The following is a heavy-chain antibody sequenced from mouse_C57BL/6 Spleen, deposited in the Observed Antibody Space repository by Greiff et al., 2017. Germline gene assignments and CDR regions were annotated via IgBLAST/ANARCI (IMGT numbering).Heavy chain of an antibody. Sequence: QVQLQQPGAELVKPGASVKLSCKASGYTFTSYWMHWVKQRPGRGLEWIGRIDPNSGGTKYNEKFKSKATLTVDKPSSTANMQLSSLTSEDSAVYYCARSYYGSSVYYYAMDYWGQGTSVTVSS. D-gene: IGHD1-1*01. CDR3: ARSYYGSSVYYYAMDY. CDR2: IDPNSGGT. J-gene: IGHJ4*01. V-gene: IGHV1-72*01. CDR1: GYTFTSYW.